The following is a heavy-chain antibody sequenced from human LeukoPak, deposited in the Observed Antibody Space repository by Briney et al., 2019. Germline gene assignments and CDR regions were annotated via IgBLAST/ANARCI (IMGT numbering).Heavy chain of an antibody. CDR1: GFTFSSYG. CDR2: ISYDGSNK. D-gene: IGHD3-10*01. V-gene: IGHV3-30*18. J-gene: IGHJ6*02. Sequence: GGSLRLSCAASGFTFSSYGMHWVRQAPGKGLEWVAVISYDGSNKYYADSVKGRFTIPRDNSKNTLYLQMNSLRAEDTAVYYCAKDLDQYGSGSYYHYGMDVWGQGTTVTVSS. CDR3: AKDLDQYGSGSYYHYGMDV.